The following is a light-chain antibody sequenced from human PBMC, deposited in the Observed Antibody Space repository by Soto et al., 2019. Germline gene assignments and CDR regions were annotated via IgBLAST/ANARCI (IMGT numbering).Light chain of an antibody. CDR3: QQYKGYPLT. Sequence: DIQMTQSPSTLSASVGDTVTITCRASQSLRSWLAWYRQKPGKAPNLLIYQASRLQGGVPSRFSGSGSGTEFTLTVGSPQPDDFATFYCQQYKGYPLTCGGGTKVEIK. CDR1: QSLRSW. J-gene: IGKJ4*01. V-gene: IGKV1-5*03. CDR2: QAS.